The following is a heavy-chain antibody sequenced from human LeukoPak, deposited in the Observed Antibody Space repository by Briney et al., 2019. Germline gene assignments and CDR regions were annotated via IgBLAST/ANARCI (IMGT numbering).Heavy chain of an antibody. V-gene: IGHV4-34*01. CDR3: ARVEALYNSGSVWAY. D-gene: IGHD3-10*01. J-gene: IGHJ4*02. Sequence: TSETLSLTCAVYGGSFSGYYWSWIRQPPGKGLEWIGEINHSGSTNYNPSLKSRVTISVDTSKNQFSLKLSSVTAADTAVYYCARVEALYNSGSVWAYWGQGTLVTVSS. CDR2: INHSGST. CDR1: GGSFSGYY.